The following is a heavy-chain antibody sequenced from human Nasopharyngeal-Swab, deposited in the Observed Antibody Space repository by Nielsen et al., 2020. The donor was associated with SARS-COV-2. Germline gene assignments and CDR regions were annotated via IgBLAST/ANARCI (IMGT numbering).Heavy chain of an antibody. CDR2: IYSSGST. Sequence: LRLSCNVSGGSINSDYWSWIRQPAGKGLEWIGRIYSSGSTNYNPSLKSRVTMSVDKSNNQVSLKLSSVTAADTAVYYCARDKRPTSMDLWGQGTTVTVSS. CDR3: ARDKRPTSMDL. J-gene: IGHJ6*02. D-gene: IGHD1-1*01. V-gene: IGHV4-4*07. CDR1: GGSINSDY.